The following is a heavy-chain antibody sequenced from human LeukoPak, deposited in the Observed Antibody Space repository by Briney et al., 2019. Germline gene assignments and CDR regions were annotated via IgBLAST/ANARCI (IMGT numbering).Heavy chain of an antibody. CDR3: ARALTTLTYEGY. V-gene: IGHV3-21*01. D-gene: IGHD1-1*01. CDR2: ISSSSNYI. J-gene: IGHJ4*02. CDR1: GFTFDKYC. Sequence: PGGSLRLSCAASGFTFDKYCMNWVRQAPGKGLEWVSTISSSSNYIYYADSVKGRFTISRDNAKDSLYLQMNSLRAEDTAVYYCARALTTLTYEGYWGQGTLVTVSS.